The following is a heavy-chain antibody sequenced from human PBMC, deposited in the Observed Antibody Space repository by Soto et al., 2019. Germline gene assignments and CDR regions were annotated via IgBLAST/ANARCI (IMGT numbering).Heavy chain of an antibody. CDR2: ISYDGSNK. CDR3: ARDGPPWELLGDFDY. D-gene: IGHD1-26*01. Sequence: QVQLVESGGGVVQPGRSLRLSCAASGFTFSSYAMHWVRQAPGKGLEWVAVISYDGSNKYYADSVKGRFTISRDNSKNTLYLQMNSLRAEDTAVYYCARDGPPWELLGDFDYWGPGTLVTVSS. V-gene: IGHV3-30-3*01. CDR1: GFTFSSYA. J-gene: IGHJ4*02.